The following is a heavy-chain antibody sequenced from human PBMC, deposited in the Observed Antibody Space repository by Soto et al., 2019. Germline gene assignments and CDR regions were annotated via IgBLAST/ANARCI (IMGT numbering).Heavy chain of an antibody. D-gene: IGHD3-22*01. J-gene: IGHJ6*02. CDR1: GYTFTSYA. CDR2: INAGNGNT. Sequence: QVQLVQSGAEEKKPGASVKVSCKASGYTFTSYAMHWVRQAPGQRLEWMGWINAGNGNTKYSQKFQGRVTITRDTSASTAYMELSSLRSEDTAVYYCARDLAMIVVVGSYYYGMDVWGQGTTVTVSS. V-gene: IGHV1-3*05. CDR3: ARDLAMIVVVGSYYYGMDV.